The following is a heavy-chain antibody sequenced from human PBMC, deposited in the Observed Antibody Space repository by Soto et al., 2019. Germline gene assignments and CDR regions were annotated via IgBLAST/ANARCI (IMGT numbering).Heavy chain of an antibody. J-gene: IGHJ4*02. Sequence: QITLKESGPPLVKPTQTLTLTCTFSGFSLSTSRVGVGWIRQPPGKALEWLALIYWDDDKRYSPSLKSRLTIXKXTXINQVVLTMTNADPVDTATYYCVHTSGSGNSACFDYWGQGTLVTVSS. CDR2: IYWDDDK. CDR1: GFSLSTSRVG. CDR3: VHTSGSGNSACFDY. V-gene: IGHV2-5*02. D-gene: IGHD3-10*01.